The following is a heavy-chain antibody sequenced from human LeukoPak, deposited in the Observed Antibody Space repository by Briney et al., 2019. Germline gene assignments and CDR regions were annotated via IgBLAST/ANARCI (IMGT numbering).Heavy chain of an antibody. Sequence: PGGSLRLSCAASGFTFSSYEMNWVRQAPGKGLEWVSHISGSGDSIYYADSVKGRFTISRDNAKNLLYLQMNRLRAEDTAVYFCARDWATTWYGEYFDYWGQGTLVTVSS. V-gene: IGHV3-48*03. D-gene: IGHD3-10*01. CDR1: GFTFSSYE. CDR2: ISGSGDSI. J-gene: IGHJ4*02. CDR3: ARDWATTWYGEYFDY.